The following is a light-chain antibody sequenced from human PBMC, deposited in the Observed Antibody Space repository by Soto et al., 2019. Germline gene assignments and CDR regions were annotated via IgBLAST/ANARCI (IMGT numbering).Light chain of an antibody. Sequence: EIVLTQSPGTLSLSPGVRATLSCRASQAVSSSYLAWYQQKPGQAPRLLIYGVSSRATGIPDRFSGSGSGTDFTLTIGRLEPEDFAVYYCQQYGHSPYTFGQGTKLEIK. CDR3: QQYGHSPYT. CDR2: GVS. CDR1: QAVSSSY. V-gene: IGKV3-20*01. J-gene: IGKJ2*01.